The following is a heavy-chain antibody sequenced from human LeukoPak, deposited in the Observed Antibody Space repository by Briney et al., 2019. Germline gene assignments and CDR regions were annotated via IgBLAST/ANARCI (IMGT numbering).Heavy chain of an antibody. Sequence: GGSLRLSCAASGFTFSSYSMNWVRQAPGKGLEWVSSISSSSSYIYYADSVKGRFTISRDNAKNSLYLQMNSLRAEDTAVYYCARDPNSSGWGTTFDPWGQGTLVTVSS. CDR2: ISSSSSYI. V-gene: IGHV3-21*01. CDR1: GFTFSSYS. J-gene: IGHJ5*02. CDR3: ARDPNSSGWGTTFDP. D-gene: IGHD6-19*01.